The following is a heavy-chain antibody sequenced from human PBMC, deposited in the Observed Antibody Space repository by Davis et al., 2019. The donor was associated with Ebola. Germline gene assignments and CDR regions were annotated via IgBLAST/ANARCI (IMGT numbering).Heavy chain of an antibody. CDR2: IYYSGST. CDR1: GGSISSYY. V-gene: IGHV4-59*01. CDR3: ARVGYCSSTSCSRDAFDI. J-gene: IGHJ3*02. Sequence: PGGSLRLSCTVSGGSISSYYWSWIRQPPGKGLEWIGYIYYSGSTNYNPSLKSRVTISVDTSKNQFSLKLSSVTAADTAVYYCARVGYCSSTSCSRDAFDIWGQGTMVTVSS. D-gene: IGHD2-2*01.